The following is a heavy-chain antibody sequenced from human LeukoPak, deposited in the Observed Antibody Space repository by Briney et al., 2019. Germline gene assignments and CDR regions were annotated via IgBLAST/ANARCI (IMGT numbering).Heavy chain of an antibody. CDR1: GDSIGTYF. V-gene: IGHV4-59*07. J-gene: IGHJ4*02. D-gene: IGHD6-13*01. Sequence: SDTLSLTCTVSGDSIGTYFGIWLGQPPGRGLEGIGHIYYSGTTKYNPSLKSPVTISVDTSRNQCSRTLSSVTAAHTAVYYCASHSPSTSWYALDCWGPGTLVTVSS. CDR3: ASHSPSTSWYALDC. CDR2: IYYSGTT.